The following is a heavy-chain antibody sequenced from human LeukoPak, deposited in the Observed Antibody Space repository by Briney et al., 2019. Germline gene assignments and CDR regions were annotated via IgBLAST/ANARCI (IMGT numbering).Heavy chain of an antibody. V-gene: IGHV3-23*01. J-gene: IGHJ4*02. Sequence: PGGSLRLSCAASGFTFSSYAMSWVRQAPGKGPEWVSAISGSGGSTYYADSVKGRFTISRDNSKNTLYLQMNSLRAEDTAVYYCAKEFGFCSGGSCYTPTFDYWGQGTLVTVSS. CDR2: ISGSGGST. CDR3: AKEFGFCSGGSCYTPTFDY. CDR1: GFTFSSYA. D-gene: IGHD2-15*01.